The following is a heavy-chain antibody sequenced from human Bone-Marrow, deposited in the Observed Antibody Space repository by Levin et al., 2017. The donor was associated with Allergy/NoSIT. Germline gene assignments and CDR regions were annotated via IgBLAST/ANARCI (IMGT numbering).Heavy chain of an antibody. V-gene: IGHV4-4*02. Sequence: PSETLSLTCAVSGGSIVSPTRWSWVRQPPGKGLEWIGEIYHNGDTQYNPSLTSRVAISVDKSSNQFSLRLTSMTAADTAVYYCARIGYRSSSVFDFWGQGTLVTVSS. CDR2: IYHNGDT. D-gene: IGHD6-13*01. J-gene: IGHJ4*02. CDR1: GGSIVSPTR. CDR3: ARIGYRSSSVFDF.